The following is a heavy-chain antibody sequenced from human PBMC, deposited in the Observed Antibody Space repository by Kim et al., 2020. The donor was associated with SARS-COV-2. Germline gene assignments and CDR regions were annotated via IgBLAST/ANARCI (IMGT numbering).Heavy chain of an antibody. CDR2: ISAYNGNT. D-gene: IGHD3-3*01. CDR3: ARDNRLRFLEPGWSDY. J-gene: IGHJ4*02. Sequence: ASVKVSCKASGYTFTSYGISWVRQAPGQGLEWMGWISAYNGNTNYAQKLQGRVTMTTDTSTSTAYMELRSLRSDDTAVYYCARDNRLRFLEPGWSDYWGQGTLVTVSS. V-gene: IGHV1-18*01. CDR1: GYTFTSYG.